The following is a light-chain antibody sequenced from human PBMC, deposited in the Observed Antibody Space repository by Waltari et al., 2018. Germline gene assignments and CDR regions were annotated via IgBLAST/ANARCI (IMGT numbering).Light chain of an antibody. CDR2: AVS. V-gene: IGLV2-8*01. Sequence: QSSLTQPPSASGSPGQSVTISCTRTSGDVGGYNYDSWYQQHPGKAPRLMLYAVSDRPAGVPDRFSGSKSGNTASLTVSGLQAEDEADYYCSSYAGSNTFVFGAGTRVTVL. CDR3: SSYAGSNTFV. J-gene: IGLJ1*01. CDR1: SGDVGGYNY.